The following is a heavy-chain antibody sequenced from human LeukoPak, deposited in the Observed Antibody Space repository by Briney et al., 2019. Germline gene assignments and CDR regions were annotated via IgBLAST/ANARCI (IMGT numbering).Heavy chain of an antibody. D-gene: IGHD3-10*01. Sequence: GASVKVSCKASGYTFTSYYMHWVRQAPGQGLEWMGIINPSGGSTSYARKFQGRVTMTRDTSTSTVYMELSSLRSEDTAVYYCARYDYGSGEDYYYGMDVWGQGTTVTVSS. CDR2: INPSGGST. CDR1: GYTFTSYY. J-gene: IGHJ6*02. CDR3: ARYDYGSGEDYYYGMDV. V-gene: IGHV1-46*01.